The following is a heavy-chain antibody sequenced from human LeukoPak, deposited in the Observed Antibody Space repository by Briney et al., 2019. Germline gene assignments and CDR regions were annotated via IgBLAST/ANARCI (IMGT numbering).Heavy chain of an antibody. CDR3: ARTLPGIAVAGTDLAFDY. J-gene: IGHJ4*02. CDR2: IYGGGST. Sequence: PGGSLRLSCAASGFTVSSNYMSWVRQAPGKGLEWVSVIYGGGSTYYADSVKGRFTISRDNSKNTLYLQMNSLRAEDTAVYYCARTLPGIAVAGTDLAFDYWGQGTLVTVSS. V-gene: IGHV3-53*01. D-gene: IGHD6-19*01. CDR1: GFTVSSNY.